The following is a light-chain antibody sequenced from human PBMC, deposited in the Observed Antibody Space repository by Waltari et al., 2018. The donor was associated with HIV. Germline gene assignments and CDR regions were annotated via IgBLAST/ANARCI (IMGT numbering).Light chain of an antibody. CDR1: QDIGSY. Sequence: DIQMIQSPSSLSASVGDRITISCRASQDIGSYLNWYRHRPGTAPQLLIYVASNLQTGVPSRFRASGSGTEFSLSIDGLQRDDFATYFCQQSYTTPRTFGLGTEVE. J-gene: IGKJ1*01. CDR3: QQSYTTPRT. CDR2: VAS. V-gene: IGKV1-39*01.